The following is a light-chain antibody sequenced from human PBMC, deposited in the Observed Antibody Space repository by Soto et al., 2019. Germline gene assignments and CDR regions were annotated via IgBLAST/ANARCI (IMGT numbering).Light chain of an antibody. CDR3: TSFTSRSTMV. V-gene: IGLV2-14*01. J-gene: IGLJ2*01. CDR2: DVT. CDR1: RSDIGGYNY. Sequence: QSVLTQPASVSGSLRQSITISCTGSRSDIGGYNYVSWYQHHPGKAPKLMIYDVTNRPSEVSNRFSGSKSGNTASLTISGLQAEDEADYYCTSFTSRSTMVFGGGTKGTVL.